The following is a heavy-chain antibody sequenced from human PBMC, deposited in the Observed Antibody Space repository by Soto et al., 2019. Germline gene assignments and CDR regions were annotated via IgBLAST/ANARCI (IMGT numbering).Heavy chain of an antibody. D-gene: IGHD3-22*01. CDR3: AKVSVTRIVVVTQWDAFDI. CDR1: GFTFSSYA. CDR2: ISGSGDST. Sequence: GGSLRLSCAASGFTFSSYAMSWVRQAPGKGLEWVSAISGSGDSTYYADSVKGRFTISRDNSKNTLYLQMNSLRAEDTAVYYCAKVSVTRIVVVTQWDAFDIWGQGKMVTVSS. J-gene: IGHJ3*02. V-gene: IGHV3-23*01.